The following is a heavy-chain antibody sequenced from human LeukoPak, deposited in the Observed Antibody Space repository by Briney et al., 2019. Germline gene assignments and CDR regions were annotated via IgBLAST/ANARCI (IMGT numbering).Heavy chain of an antibody. CDR1: GFTFSDYY. D-gene: IGHD2-15*01. V-gene: IGHV3-72*01. CDR3: ARESKLGAAPTGGYYYYGMDV. Sequence: PGGSLRLPCAASGFTFSDYYMDWVRQAPGMGLEWVGRIRNKANSYTTEYAASVSGRFTISRDDSKDSLCLQMNSLKTEDTAVYYCARESKLGAAPTGGYYYYGMDVWGQGTTVTVSS. CDR2: IRNKANSYTT. J-gene: IGHJ6*02.